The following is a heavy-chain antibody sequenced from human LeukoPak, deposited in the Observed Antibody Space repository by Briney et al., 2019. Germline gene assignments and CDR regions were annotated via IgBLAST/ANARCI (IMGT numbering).Heavy chain of an antibody. D-gene: IGHD6-19*01. J-gene: IGHJ4*02. CDR2: IGGDGVRT. Sequence: GGSLRLSCAASGFMFTTYAMSWVRQAPGKGLEWVSAIGGDGVRTYYADSVKGRFTISRDNSKDTVFQQMNSLRAEDTAVYYCAKASRQGAVASPLDYWGQGTLVTVSS. V-gene: IGHV3-23*01. CDR1: GFMFTTYA. CDR3: AKASRQGAVASPLDY.